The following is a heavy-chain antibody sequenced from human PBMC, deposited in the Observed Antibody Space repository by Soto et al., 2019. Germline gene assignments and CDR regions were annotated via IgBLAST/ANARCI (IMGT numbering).Heavy chain of an antibody. D-gene: IGHD5-12*01. CDR3: ARGRDDSGYDD. J-gene: IGHJ4*02. Sequence: QVQLVQSGAEVKKPGSSVKVSCKASGGTFSSYTISWVRQATGQGLEWMGRIIPILGIANYAQKLHGRVTITAEKSTSTAYMERSSLRSEYTALYYCARGRDDSGYDDWVEGPLVTVSS. CDR2: IIPILGIA. V-gene: IGHV1-69*02. CDR1: GGTFSSYT.